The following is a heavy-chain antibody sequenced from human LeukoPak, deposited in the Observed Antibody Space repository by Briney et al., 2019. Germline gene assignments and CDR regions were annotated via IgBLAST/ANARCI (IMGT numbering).Heavy chain of an antibody. CDR1: GFTFSSYA. V-gene: IGHV3-48*01. CDR2: ISSSSSTI. D-gene: IGHD6-13*01. Sequence: PGGSLRLSCAASGFTFSSYAMSWVRQAPGKGLEWVSYISSSSSTIYYADSVKGRFTISRDNAKNSLYLQMNSLRAEDTAVYYCAREGSTGAFDIWGQGTMVTVSS. CDR3: AREGSTGAFDI. J-gene: IGHJ3*02.